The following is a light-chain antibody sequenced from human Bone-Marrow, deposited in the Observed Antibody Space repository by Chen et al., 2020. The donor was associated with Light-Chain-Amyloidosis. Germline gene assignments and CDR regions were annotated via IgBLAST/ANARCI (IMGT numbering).Light chain of an antibody. Sequence: NFMLTQPHSVSESPGKTVIIACTRSSGSIATNYVQWYQRRPGSSPTTVIYEDDQRPSGVPDRFSGSIDRSSNSASLTISGLKTEDEADYYCQSYQGSSQGVFGGGTKLTVL. J-gene: IGLJ3*02. CDR3: QSYQGSSQGV. CDR2: EDD. V-gene: IGLV6-57*01. CDR1: SGSIATNY.